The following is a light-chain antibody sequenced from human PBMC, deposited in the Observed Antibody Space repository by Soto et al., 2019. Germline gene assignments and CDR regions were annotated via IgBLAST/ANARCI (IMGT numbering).Light chain of an antibody. CDR3: SSYTSSRGEV. V-gene: IGLV2-14*01. Sequence: QSALTQPASVSGSPGQSITISCTGTSSDVGGYNYVSWYQQHPGKAPKLMIYEVSNRPSGVSNRFSGSKSGNTASLTISGLQAEDEADYYCSSYTSSRGEVFGTGTKVTVL. CDR2: EVS. J-gene: IGLJ1*01. CDR1: SSDVGGYNY.